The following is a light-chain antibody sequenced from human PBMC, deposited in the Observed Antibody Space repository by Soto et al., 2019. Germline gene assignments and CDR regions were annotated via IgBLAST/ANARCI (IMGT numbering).Light chain of an antibody. CDR3: QQYNSYWT. J-gene: IGKJ1*01. V-gene: IGKV1-5*01. Sequence: DIQMTQSPSTLSASVGDRVTITCRASQSIGTWLAWYQQKPGKAPKLLIYDASSLESGVPSRFSGSGYGTEFTLTISSLQPDDFATYYCQQYNSYWTFGQGTKV. CDR2: DAS. CDR1: QSIGTW.